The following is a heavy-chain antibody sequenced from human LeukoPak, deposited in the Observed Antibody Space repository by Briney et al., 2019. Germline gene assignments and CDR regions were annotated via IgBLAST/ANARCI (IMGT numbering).Heavy chain of an antibody. V-gene: IGHV3-30*02. Sequence: GGSLRLSCAASGFTFSSYGMHWVRQAPGKGLEWVAFIRYDGSNKYYADSVKGRFTISRDNAKNTLYLQMNSLRAEDTAVYYCARRTMAAPGLRCWGQGTLVTVSS. CDR3: ARRTMAAPGLRC. CDR2: IRYDGSNK. D-gene: IGHD6-6*01. CDR1: GFTFSSYG. J-gene: IGHJ4*02.